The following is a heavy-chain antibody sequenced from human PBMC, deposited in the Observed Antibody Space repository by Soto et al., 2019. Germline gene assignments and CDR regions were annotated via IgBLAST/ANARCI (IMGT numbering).Heavy chain of an antibody. CDR2: MSSTGSYI. Sequence: EVQLVESGGGLVRPGGSLRLSCTASRFTFSTYTMNWVRQAPGKRLEWVSSMSSTGSYIKYEVSVKGRFTICPDNAKNSLFLQMSSLGDDATATYYCVRHGRSYSYGPPMHFDSWGQGILVTVSS. CDR1: RFTFSTYT. D-gene: IGHD5-18*01. V-gene: IGHV3-21*01. J-gene: IGHJ4*02. CDR3: VRHGRSYSYGPPMHFDS.